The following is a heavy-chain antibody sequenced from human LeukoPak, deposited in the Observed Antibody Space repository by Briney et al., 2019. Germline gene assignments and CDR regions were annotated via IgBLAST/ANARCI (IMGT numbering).Heavy chain of an antibody. V-gene: IGHV3-20*04. D-gene: IGHD6-13*01. Sequence: GGSLRLSCAASGFTFDDYGMSWVRHAPGKGLEWVSGINWSGGSTVYADSVKGRFTISRDNAKHSLYLQMNSLRAEDTALYYCAREPSSTNIAAAGTGGYYYYYYMDVWGKGTTVTVSS. CDR2: INWSGGST. CDR3: AREPSSTNIAAAGTGGYYYYYYMDV. CDR1: GFTFDDYG. J-gene: IGHJ6*03.